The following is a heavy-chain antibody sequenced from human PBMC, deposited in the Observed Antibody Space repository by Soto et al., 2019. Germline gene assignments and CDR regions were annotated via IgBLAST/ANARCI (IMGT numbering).Heavy chain of an antibody. CDR2: IIPIFGTA. Sequence: SVKVSCKASGGTFSSYAISWVRQAPGQGLEWMGGIIPIFGTANYAQKFQGRVTITADESTSTAYMELSSLRSEDTAVYYCARAFGYCSGGSCYDDYGDPRVWFDPWGQGTLVTVSS. V-gene: IGHV1-69*13. D-gene: IGHD2-15*01. CDR1: GGTFSSYA. CDR3: ARAFGYCSGGSCYDDYGDPRVWFDP. J-gene: IGHJ5*02.